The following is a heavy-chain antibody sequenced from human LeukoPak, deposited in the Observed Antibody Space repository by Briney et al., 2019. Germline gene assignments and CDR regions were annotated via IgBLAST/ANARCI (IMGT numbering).Heavy chain of an antibody. CDR1: GYSISSGYY. J-gene: IGHJ4*02. CDR2: IYHSGST. CDR3: ARPYYDFWSGYFPY. V-gene: IGHV4-38-2*01. D-gene: IGHD3-3*01. Sequence: SETLSLTCAVSGYSISSGYYWGWIRQPPGKGLEWIGSIYHSGSTYYNPSLKSRVTISVDTSKNQFSLKLSSVTAADTAVYYCARPYYDFWSGYFPYWGQGTLVTVSS.